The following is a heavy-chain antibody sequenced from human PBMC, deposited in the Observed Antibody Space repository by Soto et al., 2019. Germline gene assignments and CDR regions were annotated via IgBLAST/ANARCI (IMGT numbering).Heavy chain of an antibody. J-gene: IGHJ5*02. CDR3: ARDLGTMVRGVPGWFDP. V-gene: IGHV4-31*03. CDR2: IYYSGST. Sequence: SETLSLTCTVSGGSISSGGYYWSWIRQHPGKGLEWIGYIYYSGSTYYNPSLKSRVTISVDTSKNQFSLQLSSVTAADTAVYYCARDLGTMVRGVPGWFDPWGQGTLVTVSS. D-gene: IGHD3-10*01. CDR1: GGSISSGGYY.